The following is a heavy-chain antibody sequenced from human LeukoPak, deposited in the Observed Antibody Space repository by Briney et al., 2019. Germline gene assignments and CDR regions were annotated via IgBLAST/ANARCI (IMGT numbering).Heavy chain of an antibody. CDR1: GFSFSSYA. J-gene: IGHJ5*02. D-gene: IGHD6-13*01. CDR3: AKEAGQCSSSWPNWFDP. CDR2: ISDSGGYT. V-gene: IGHV3-23*01. Sequence: PGGSLRLSCAASGFSFSSYAMSWVRQAPGKGLEWVSTISDSGGYTYYADSVKGRFTISRDNSKNTLFLQMNSLRAEDTAVYYCAKEAGQCSSSWPNWFDPWGQGTLVTVSS.